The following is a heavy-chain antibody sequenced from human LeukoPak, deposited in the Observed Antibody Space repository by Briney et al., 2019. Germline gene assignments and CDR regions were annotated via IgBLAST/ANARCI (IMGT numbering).Heavy chain of an antibody. CDR2: IIPIFGTA. J-gene: IGHJ3*02. CDR3: ARMGLAAADAFDI. D-gene: IGHD6-25*01. Sequence: SVKVSCKASGGTFSSYAISWVRQAPGQGLEWMGGIIPIFGTANYAQKFQGRVTITADESTSTAYMELSSLRSEDTAVYYCARMGLAAADAFDIWGQGTMVTVSS. CDR1: GGTFSSYA. V-gene: IGHV1-69*13.